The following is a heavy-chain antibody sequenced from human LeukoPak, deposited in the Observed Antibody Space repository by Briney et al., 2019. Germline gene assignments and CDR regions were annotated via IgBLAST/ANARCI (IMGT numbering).Heavy chain of an antibody. J-gene: IGHJ4*02. CDR2: IYYSGHT. V-gene: IGHV4-39*01. Sequence: SETLSLTCAVSGGSISSSSHYWGWIRQPPGKRLEWIGSIYYSGHTYYNPSLKSRVAISVDTSKNQFSLRLSSVTAADMAVYFCARLGYSVSRTDCWGQGTLATVSS. CDR1: GGSISSSSHY. CDR3: ARLGYSVSRTDC. D-gene: IGHD6-13*01.